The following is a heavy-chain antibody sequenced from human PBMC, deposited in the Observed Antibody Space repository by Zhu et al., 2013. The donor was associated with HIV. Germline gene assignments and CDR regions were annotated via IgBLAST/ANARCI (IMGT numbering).Heavy chain of an antibody. CDR1: GGTFSNYA. J-gene: IGHJ4*02. CDR2: IIPIFGTT. V-gene: IGHV1-69*01. Sequence: QVQLVQSGAEVKKPGASVEVSCKTSGGTFSNYAISWVRQAPGQGLEWMGGIIPIFGTTNYAQKFQGRVTITADESTSTAYMELSSLRSDDTAVYYCARGEGSDNTGYWVYWGQGTLVTVSS. D-gene: IGHD3-22*01. CDR3: ARGEGSDNTGYWVY.